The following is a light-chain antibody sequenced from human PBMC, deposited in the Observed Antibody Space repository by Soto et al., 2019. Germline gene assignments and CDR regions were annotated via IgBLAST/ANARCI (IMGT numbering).Light chain of an antibody. CDR1: SGDIGSYNY. V-gene: IGLV2-14*01. J-gene: IGLJ1*01. Sequence: QSALAQPPSVSGSPGQSVTISCTGTSGDIGSYNYVSWYQQHPGKAPKLMIYEVSNRPSGVSNRFSGSKSGNTASLTISGLQAEDEADYYCGSYTSSSTYVFGTGTKVTVL. CDR3: GSYTSSSTYV. CDR2: EVS.